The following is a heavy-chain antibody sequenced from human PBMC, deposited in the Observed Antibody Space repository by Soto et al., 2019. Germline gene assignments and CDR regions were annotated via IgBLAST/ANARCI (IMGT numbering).Heavy chain of an antibody. J-gene: IGHJ3*02. CDR1: GGTFSSYA. V-gene: IGHV1-69*13. CDR2: IIPIFGTA. CDR3: ARDRGYYDSSGYPTDAFDI. D-gene: IGHD3-22*01. Sequence: ASVKVSCKASGGTFSSYAISWVRQAPGQGLEWMGGIIPIFGTANHAQKFQGRVTITADESTSTAYMELSSLRSEDTAVYYCARDRGYYDSSGYPTDAFDIWGQGTMVTVSS.